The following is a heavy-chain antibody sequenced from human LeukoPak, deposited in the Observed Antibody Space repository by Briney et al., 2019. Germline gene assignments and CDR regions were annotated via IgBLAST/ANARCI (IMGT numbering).Heavy chain of an antibody. CDR2: ISAYNGNT. CDR1: GGTFSSYA. V-gene: IGHV1-18*01. Sequence: VASVKVSCKASGGTFSSYAISWVRQAPGQGLEWMGWISAYNGNTNYAQKLQGRVTMTTDTSTSTAYMELRSLRSDDTAVYYCARDRFPRYYYDSSGYGKFDYWGQGTLVTVSS. CDR3: ARDRFPRYYYDSSGYGKFDY. J-gene: IGHJ4*02. D-gene: IGHD3-22*01.